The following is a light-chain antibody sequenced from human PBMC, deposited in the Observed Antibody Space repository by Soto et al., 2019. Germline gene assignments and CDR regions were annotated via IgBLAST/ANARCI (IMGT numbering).Light chain of an antibody. CDR2: GAS. Sequence: DIQMTQSPSSLSASVGDRVTITCRASQSISTYLNWYQHKPGKAPRFLIYGASTLQSGVPSRFSGSGSGTDFTLTISSLQPEYFATYYCQQSHSTPLTFGPGTKVDVK. J-gene: IGKJ3*01. CDR3: QQSHSTPLT. CDR1: QSISTY. V-gene: IGKV1-39*01.